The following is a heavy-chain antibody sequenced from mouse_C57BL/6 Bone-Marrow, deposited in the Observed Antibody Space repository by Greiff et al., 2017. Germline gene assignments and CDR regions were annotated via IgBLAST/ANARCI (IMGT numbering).Heavy chain of an antibody. Sequence: QVQLQQSGPGLVQPSQSLSITCTVSGFSLTSYGVHWVRQSPGKGLEWLGVIWSGGSTDYNAAFIYRLSISKDNSKSQVFFKMNSLQADDTAIYYCARKTDGYYGYFDVWGTGTTVTVSS. V-gene: IGHV2-2*01. J-gene: IGHJ1*03. D-gene: IGHD2-3*01. CDR3: ARKTDGYYGYFDV. CDR1: GFSLTSYG. CDR2: IWSGGST.